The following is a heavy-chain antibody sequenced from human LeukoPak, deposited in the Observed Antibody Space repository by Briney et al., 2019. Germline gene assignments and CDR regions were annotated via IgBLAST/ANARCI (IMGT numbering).Heavy chain of an antibody. V-gene: IGHV3-73*01. J-gene: IGHJ4*02. Sequence: GGSLRLSCAASGFTFSGSAMHWVRQASGKGLEWVGRIRSKANSYATAYAASVKGRFTISRDDSKNTAYLQMNSLKTEDTAVYYCTSGNWNDPYYFDYWGQGTLVTVSS. CDR3: TSGNWNDPYYFDY. CDR2: IRSKANSYAT. CDR1: GFTFSGSA. D-gene: IGHD1-20*01.